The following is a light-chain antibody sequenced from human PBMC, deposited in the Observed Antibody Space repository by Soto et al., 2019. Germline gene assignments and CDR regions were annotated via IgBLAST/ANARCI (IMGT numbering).Light chain of an antibody. J-gene: IGKJ1*01. CDR3: LQYNDYSWT. CDR2: SSS. CDR1: ETISTW. Sequence: DTQMTQSPSTLSASVGDRVTITCRASETISTWLAWYQQKPGQAPKLLIYSSSFLESGVPSRFSGSGSGTELNLTINSLQPDDFATYYCLQYNDYSWTFGQGTKVQIK. V-gene: IGKV1-5*01.